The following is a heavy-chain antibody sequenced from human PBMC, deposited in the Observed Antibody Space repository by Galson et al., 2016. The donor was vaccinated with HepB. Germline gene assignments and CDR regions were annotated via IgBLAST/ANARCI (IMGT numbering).Heavy chain of an antibody. V-gene: IGHV3-23*01. Sequence: SLRLSCAASGFSFSVSGVSWVRQTPGRGLEWISGITGSGDATHYADSVKGRFFISRDNSKNTLYLFMNNLRAGDTAVYYCGKHGGFDYWGQGALVTVSS. J-gene: IGHJ4*02. CDR2: ITGSGDAT. CDR1: GFSFSVSG. D-gene: IGHD3-16*01. CDR3: GKHGGFDY.